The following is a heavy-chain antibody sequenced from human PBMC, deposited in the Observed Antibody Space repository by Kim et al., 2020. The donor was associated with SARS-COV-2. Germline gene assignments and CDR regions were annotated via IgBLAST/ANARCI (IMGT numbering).Heavy chain of an antibody. Sequence: SVKVSCKASGGTFGSYAISWVRQAPGQGLEWMGWIIPIFCTANYAQKFQGRVTITADESTSTAYMELSSLRSEDTAVYYCARVYGSGSYYSPSYGMDVWGQGATVTVSS. J-gene: IGHJ6*02. CDR1: GGTFGSYA. CDR2: IIPIFCTA. V-gene: IGHV1-69*13. D-gene: IGHD3-10*01. CDR3: ARVYGSGSYYSPSYGMDV.